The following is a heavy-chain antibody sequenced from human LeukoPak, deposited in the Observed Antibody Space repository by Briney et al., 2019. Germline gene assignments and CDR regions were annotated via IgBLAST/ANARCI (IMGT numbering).Heavy chain of an antibody. CDR1: GGSISSSSYY. CDR3: ARQVSDYFYYYIDV. J-gene: IGHJ6*03. Sequence: PSETLSLTCSVSGGSISSSSYYWNWIRQPPGKVLEWVGSIYYSGTTYYNSSLKSRVTISEDTSKNRFSLMLTSVTAADTAVYYCARQVSDYFYYYIDVWGEGTTVIASS. CDR2: IYYSGTT. V-gene: IGHV4-39*01.